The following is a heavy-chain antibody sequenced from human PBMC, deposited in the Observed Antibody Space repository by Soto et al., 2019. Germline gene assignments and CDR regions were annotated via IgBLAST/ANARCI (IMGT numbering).Heavy chain of an antibody. CDR3: ALRGGSGSYHIDY. D-gene: IGHD3-10*01. J-gene: IGHJ4*02. CDR1: GGSFSGYY. CDR2: INHSGST. V-gene: IGHV4-34*01. Sequence: PSETLSLTCAVYGGSFSGYYWSWIRQPPGKGLEWIGEINHSGSTNYNPSLKSRVTISVDTSKNQFSLKLSSVTAADTAVYYCALRGGSGSYHIDYWGQGTLVTVSS.